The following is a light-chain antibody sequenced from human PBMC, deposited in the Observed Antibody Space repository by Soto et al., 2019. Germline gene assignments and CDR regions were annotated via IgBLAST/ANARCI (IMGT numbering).Light chain of an antibody. CDR1: SSNIGACYD. CDR3: QSYDSSLSCVV. J-gene: IGLJ2*01. CDR2: GNS. V-gene: IGLV1-40*01. Sequence: QSVLTQPPSVSGAPGQRVTISCTGSSSNIGACYDVHWYQQLPGTAPKLLIYGNSNRPSGVPDRFSGSKSGTSASLAITGLQAEDEADYYCQSYDSSLSCVVFGGGTQLTVL.